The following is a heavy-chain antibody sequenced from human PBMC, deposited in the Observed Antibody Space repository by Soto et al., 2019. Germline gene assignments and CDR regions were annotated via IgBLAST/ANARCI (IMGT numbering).Heavy chain of an antibody. V-gene: IGHV3-23*01. CDR2: ISGAGGST. Sequence: EVQLLESGGGLVQPGGSLRLSCAASGLIFETYSMSWVRQPPGKGLEWVSGISGAGGSTYYAASVKGRFTISRDNSKNTLYLQVHSLRPEDTAVYYCAKSWGNTWELYYFDSWGQGTLVTVSS. J-gene: IGHJ4*02. CDR1: GLIFETYS. D-gene: IGHD1-7*01. CDR3: AKSWGNTWELYYFDS.